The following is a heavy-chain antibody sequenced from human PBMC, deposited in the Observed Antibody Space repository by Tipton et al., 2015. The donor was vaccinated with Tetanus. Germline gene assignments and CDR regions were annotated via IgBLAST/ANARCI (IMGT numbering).Heavy chain of an antibody. V-gene: IGHV3-23*01. J-gene: IGHJ4*02. CDR3: AKGPPDYYNWNYFDY. D-gene: IGHD1-20*01. Sequence: SLRLSCAASGFTFSAYSMTWVRQAPGKGLEWVSAMSGSGGATYYADSVRGRFTISRDSFKHTLYLQMNSLSAEDTAVYYCAKGPPDYYNWNYFDYWGQGTLVTVSS. CDR1: GFTFSAYS. CDR2: MSGSGGAT.